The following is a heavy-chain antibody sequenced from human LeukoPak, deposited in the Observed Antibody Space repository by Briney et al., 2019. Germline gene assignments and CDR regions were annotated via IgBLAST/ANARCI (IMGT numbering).Heavy chain of an antibody. J-gene: IGHJ5*02. CDR2: IDPSDSYT. CDR3: ARGDYYASGSYYNRWFDP. D-gene: IGHD3-10*01. CDR1: GYTFTSYW. V-gene: IGHV5-10-1*01. Sequence: GESLKISCKASGYTFTSYWISRVRQMTGKGLEWMGRIDPSDSYTYYGPSFQGHVTISADRSITTAYLQWSSLKASDTAIYYCARGDYYASGSYYNRWFDPWGQGTLVTVSS.